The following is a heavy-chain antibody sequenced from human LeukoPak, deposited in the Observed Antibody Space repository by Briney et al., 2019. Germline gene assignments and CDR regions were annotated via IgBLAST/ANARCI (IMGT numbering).Heavy chain of an antibody. CDR2: INPNSGGT. Sequence: GASVKLSCKAAGYTFTGYDMHLVQQAPGQGLEWMGWINPNSGGTNYAQKFQGRVTMTRDTSISTAYMELSRLRSDDTAVYYCARSMNMDVWGKGTTVTVSS. J-gene: IGHJ6*03. CDR1: GYTFTGYD. CDR3: ARSMNMDV. V-gene: IGHV1-2*02.